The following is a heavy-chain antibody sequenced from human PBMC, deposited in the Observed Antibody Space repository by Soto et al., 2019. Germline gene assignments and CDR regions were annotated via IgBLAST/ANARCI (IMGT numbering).Heavy chain of an antibody. J-gene: IGHJ4*02. Sequence: QVQLVESGGGVVQPGGSLRLTCAASGFTFNTHAMHWVRQAPGEGLEWVAVTSYDGVNKYYADSVKGRFTISRDNSKNTLYLQMNSLRGEDTAVYYCATYGSGYPCWGQGTLVTVSS. CDR1: GFTFNTHA. V-gene: IGHV3-30-3*01. CDR3: ATYGSGYPC. D-gene: IGHD6-19*01. CDR2: TSYDGVNK.